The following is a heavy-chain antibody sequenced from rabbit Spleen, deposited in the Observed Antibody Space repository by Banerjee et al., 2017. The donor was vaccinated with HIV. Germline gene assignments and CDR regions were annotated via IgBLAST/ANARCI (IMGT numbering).Heavy chain of an antibody. CDR2: IDPVFGIT. CDR3: VREVAAKFGL. Sequence: QEQLVESGGGLVQPGGSLKLPCKASEFDFSSYGMSWVRQAPGKGLEWIGYIDPVFGITYYANWVNGRFSISSHNAQNTQFLQLNSLTAADTATYFCVREVAAKFGLWGPGTLVTV. D-gene: IGHD4-1*01. V-gene: IGHV1S47*01. CDR1: EFDFSSYG. J-gene: IGHJ4*01.